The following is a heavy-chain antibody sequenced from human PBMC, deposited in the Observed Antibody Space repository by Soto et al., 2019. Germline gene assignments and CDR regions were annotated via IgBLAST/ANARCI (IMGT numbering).Heavy chain of an antibody. V-gene: IGHV3-23*01. Sequence: GGSLRLSCAASGFTFSSYAMSWVRQAPGKGLEWVSAISGSGGSTYYADSVKGRFTISRVNSKNTLDLQMNSLRAEDTAVYYCAKRWDSSSPISTHFDYWGQGTLVTVSS. CDR2: ISGSGGST. CDR1: GFTFSSYA. D-gene: IGHD6-6*01. CDR3: AKRWDSSSPISTHFDY. J-gene: IGHJ4*02.